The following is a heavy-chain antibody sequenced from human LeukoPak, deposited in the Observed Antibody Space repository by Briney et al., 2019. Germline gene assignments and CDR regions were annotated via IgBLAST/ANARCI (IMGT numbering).Heavy chain of an antibody. CDR3: ARDNNDSSGYTLAS. J-gene: IGHJ4*02. CDR2: IYHSGST. D-gene: IGHD3-22*01. CDR1: GGSISSGGYS. Sequence: SQTLSLTCAVSGGSISSGGYSWSWIRQPPGKGLEWIGYIYHSGSTYYNPSLKSRVTISVDTSKNQFSLKLSSVTAADTAVYYCARDNNDSSGYTLASWGQGTLVTVSS. V-gene: IGHV4-30-2*01.